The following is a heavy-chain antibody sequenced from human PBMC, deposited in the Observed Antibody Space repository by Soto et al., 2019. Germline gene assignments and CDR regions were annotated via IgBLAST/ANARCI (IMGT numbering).Heavy chain of an antibody. V-gene: IGHV3-74*01. CDR2: INSDGSST. Sequence: GGSLRLSCAASGYTFSSYWMHWVRQAPGRGLVWVSRINSDGSSTNYADSVKGRFTISRDNAKNTLYLQMNSLRAEDTAVYYCASHYNDYVWGSPNSLDYWGQGTLVTVSS. CDR1: GYTFSSYW. D-gene: IGHD3-16*01. CDR3: ASHYNDYVWGSPNSLDY. J-gene: IGHJ4*02.